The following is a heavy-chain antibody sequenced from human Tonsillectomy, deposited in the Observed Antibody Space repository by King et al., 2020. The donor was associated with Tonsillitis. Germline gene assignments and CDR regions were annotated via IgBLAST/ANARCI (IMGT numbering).Heavy chain of an antibody. CDR1: GASIRSNRYY. Sequence: LQLQESGPGLVKPSETLSLTCTVSGASIRSNRYYWGWIRPPPGEGRGWVGIVDYSGITNSSPSLTSRVTLSGDTSKNQFSLKLSSVTAADTAVYYCASPPDDYGEVGAWGKGTLVTVSS. CDR3: ASPPDDYGEVGA. CDR2: VDYSGIT. V-gene: IGHV4-39*01. D-gene: IGHD4-17*01. J-gene: IGHJ5*02.